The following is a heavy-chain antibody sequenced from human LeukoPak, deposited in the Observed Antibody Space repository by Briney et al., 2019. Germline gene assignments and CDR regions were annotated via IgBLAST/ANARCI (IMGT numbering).Heavy chain of an antibody. CDR2: ISGSSSYT. Sequence: GGSLRLSCVASGFTFSDYYMSWIRQAPGKGLEWVSHISGSSSYTNYGDSVKGRFTISRDNAKNSLYLQMKSLRAEDTAVYYCARDGYSSSWYSFDYWGQGTLVTVSS. J-gene: IGHJ4*02. CDR1: GFTFSDYY. CDR3: ARDGYSSSWYSFDY. D-gene: IGHD6-13*01. V-gene: IGHV3-11*06.